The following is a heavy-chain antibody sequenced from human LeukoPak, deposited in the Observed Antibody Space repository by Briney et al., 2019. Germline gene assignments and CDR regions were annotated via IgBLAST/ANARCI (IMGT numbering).Heavy chain of an antibody. CDR1: GYTFTSYY. V-gene: IGHV1-46*01. D-gene: IGHD1-20*01. Sequence: ASVKVSCKASGYTFTSYYMHWVRQAPGQGLEWMGIINPSGGSTSYAQKFQGRVTMTRDMSMSTAYMELSSLRSEDTAVYYCARGGPYNWKHVYYYYMDVWGKGTTVTVSS. CDR3: ARGGPYNWKHVYYYYMDV. CDR2: INPSGGST. J-gene: IGHJ6*03.